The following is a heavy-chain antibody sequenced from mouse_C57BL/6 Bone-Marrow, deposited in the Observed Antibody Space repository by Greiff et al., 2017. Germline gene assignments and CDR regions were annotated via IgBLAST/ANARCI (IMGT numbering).Heavy chain of an antibody. V-gene: IGHV1-69*01. J-gene: IGHJ4*01. D-gene: IGHD2-5*01. CDR2: IDPSDSYT. CDR3: ARGASYYSNFYAMDY. CDR1: GYTFTSYW. Sequence: VQLQESGAELVMPGASVKLSCKASGYTFTSYWMHWVKQRPGQGLEWIGEIDPSDSYTNYNQKFKGKSTLTVDKSSSTAYMQLSSLTSEDSAVYYCARGASYYSNFYAMDYWGQGTSVTVSS.